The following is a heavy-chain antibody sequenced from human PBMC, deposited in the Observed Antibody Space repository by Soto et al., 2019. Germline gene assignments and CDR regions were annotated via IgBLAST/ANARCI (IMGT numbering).Heavy chain of an antibody. CDR3: SSPREYCSSTNGYVVVDI. Sequence: EIQLVESGGGLVKPGGSLRLSCAASGFTFSDYILSWVRQAQGKGLEWLSSLSSSSSHIFYADSVKGRFTISRDNAQNSLFLQKNSLRADDTAVYYCSSPREYCSSTNGYVVVDIWGQGTMVTFSP. CDR1: GFTFSDYI. CDR2: LSSSSSHI. J-gene: IGHJ3*02. V-gene: IGHV3-21*06. D-gene: IGHD2-2*01.